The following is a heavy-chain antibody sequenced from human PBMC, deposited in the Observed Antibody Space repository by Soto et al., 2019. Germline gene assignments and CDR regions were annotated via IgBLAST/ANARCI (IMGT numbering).Heavy chain of an antibody. CDR2: VSHDGLAQ. D-gene: IGHD3-3*01. CDR3: AKLRVLEWEVQESDY. J-gene: IGHJ4*02. V-gene: IGHV3-30*18. CDR1: GFTFSRYG. Sequence: ESVGGVVQPGRSLRLLCEGSGFTFSRYGMHWVRQAPGMGLEWVAVVSHDGLAQYYGDSVKGRFTISRDNSQNTLYLQMNNLRTEDTAVYYCAKLRVLEWEVQESDYWGQGTLVSVSS.